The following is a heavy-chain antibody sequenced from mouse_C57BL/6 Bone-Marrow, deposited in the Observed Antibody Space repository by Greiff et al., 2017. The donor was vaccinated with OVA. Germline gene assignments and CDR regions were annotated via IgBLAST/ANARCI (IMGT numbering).Heavy chain of an antibody. Sequence: VQLKESGAELARPGASVKLSCKASGYTFTSYGISWVKQRTGQGLEWIGEIYPRSGNTYYNEKFKGKATLTADKSSSTAYMELRSLTSEDSAVYFCARGATAQASYAMDYWGQGTSVTVSS. CDR1: GYTFTSYG. J-gene: IGHJ4*01. CDR3: ARGATAQASYAMDY. D-gene: IGHD3-2*02. CDR2: IYPRSGNT. V-gene: IGHV1-81*01.